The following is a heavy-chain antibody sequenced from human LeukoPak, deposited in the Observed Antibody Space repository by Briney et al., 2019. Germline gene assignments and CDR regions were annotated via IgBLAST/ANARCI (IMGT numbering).Heavy chain of an antibody. D-gene: IGHD6-19*01. CDR2: ISGTGGST. V-gene: IGHV3-23*01. CDR1: GFTFSNYA. J-gene: IGHJ2*01. CDR3: ANPLHSSGWFWYFDL. Sequence: GGFLRLSCAASGFTFSNYAMSWVRQAPGKGLEWVSGISGTGGSTYYTDSVKGRFTISRDNSKNTLYLQMNSLRAEDTAVYYCANPLHSSGWFWYFDLWGRGTLVTVSS.